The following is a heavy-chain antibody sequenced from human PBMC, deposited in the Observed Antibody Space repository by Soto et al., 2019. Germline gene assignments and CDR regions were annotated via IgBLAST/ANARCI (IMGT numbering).Heavy chain of an antibody. CDR3: AKEHYDFWSGYTSPHFDY. J-gene: IGHJ4*02. CDR2: ISWSSGRI. CDR1: GFNFGDYA. D-gene: IGHD3-3*01. V-gene: IGHV3-9*01. Sequence: GGSLRLSCTTSGFNFGDYAMHWVRQAPGKGLEWVSGISWSSGRIDYADSVKGRFTISRDNAKTSLYLQMNSLRAEDTALYYCAKEHYDFWSGYTSPHFDYWGQGTLVTVSS.